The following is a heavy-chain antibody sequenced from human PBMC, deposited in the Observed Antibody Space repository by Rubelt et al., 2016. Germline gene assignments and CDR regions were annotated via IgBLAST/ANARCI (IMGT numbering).Heavy chain of an antibody. D-gene: IGHD1-20*01. Sequence: GAEVKKPGESLKISCKGSGYSFTSYWIGWVRQMPGKGLDWMGIIYPDDSDTRYSPSFQGQVTISADKYISTAYLQWSRLKASDTAMYYCYVASYNWNDYWGQGTLVTVSS. J-gene: IGHJ4*02. CDR1: GYSFTSYW. V-gene: IGHV5-51*01. CDR3: YVASYNWNDY. CDR2: IYPDDSDT.